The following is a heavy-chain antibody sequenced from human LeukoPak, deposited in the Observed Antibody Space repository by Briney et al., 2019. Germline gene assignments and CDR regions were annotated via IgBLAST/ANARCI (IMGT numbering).Heavy chain of an antibody. J-gene: IGHJ3*02. CDR3: AGKTTMTTNDGAFDI. V-gene: IGHV5-51*01. Sequence: GESLKISCEASGYSFTSFWIGWVRHMPGKGLEWMGIIYPGDSDTRYSPSFQDPVTISADKSISTAYLEWVSLQASDTAIYYCAGKTTMTTNDGAFDIWGQGTMVTVSS. CDR1: GYSFTSFW. D-gene: IGHD4-17*01. CDR2: IYPGDSDT.